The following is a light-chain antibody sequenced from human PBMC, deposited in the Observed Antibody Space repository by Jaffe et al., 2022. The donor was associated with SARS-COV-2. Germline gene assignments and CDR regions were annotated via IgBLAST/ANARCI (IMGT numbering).Light chain of an antibody. CDR1: VLAKKY. V-gene: IGLV3-27*01. CDR2: KDS. CDR3: YSAADNKTVWV. J-gene: IGLJ3*02. Sequence: SYELTQPSSVSVSPGQTARITCSGDVLAKKYARWFQQKPGQAPVLVIYKDSERPSGIPERFSGSSSGTTVTLTISGAQVEDEADYYCYSAADNKTVWVFGGGTKLTVL.